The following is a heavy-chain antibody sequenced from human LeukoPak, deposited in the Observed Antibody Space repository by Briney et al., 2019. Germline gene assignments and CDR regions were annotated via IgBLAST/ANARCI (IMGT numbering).Heavy chain of an antibody. D-gene: IGHD2-21*02. CDR1: GFTFSSYA. Sequence: GGSLRLSCAASGFTFSSYAMSWVRQAPGKGLEWVSAISGIGGSTYYADSVKGRFTISRDNSKNTLYLQMNSLRAEDTAVYYCAKDRYCGGDCYSLSWFDPWGQGTLVTVSS. CDR3: AKDRYCGGDCYSLSWFDP. CDR2: ISGIGGST. V-gene: IGHV3-23*01. J-gene: IGHJ5*02.